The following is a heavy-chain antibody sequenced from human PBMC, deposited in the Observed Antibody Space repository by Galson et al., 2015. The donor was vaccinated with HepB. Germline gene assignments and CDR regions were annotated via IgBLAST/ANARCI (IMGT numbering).Heavy chain of an antibody. CDR2: IFPGDSNT. Sequence: QSGAEVKKPGESLRISCRGSGYSFTNYWIGWVRQMPGKGLEWMGIIFPGDSNTRYSPSFQGQVTISADKSISTAYLQWNSLKASDTAMYYCARRLTQSGSSWLFDPWGQGTLVTVSS. D-gene: IGHD6-13*01. J-gene: IGHJ5*02. CDR1: GYSFTNYW. CDR3: ARRLTQSGSSWLFDP. V-gene: IGHV5-51*03.